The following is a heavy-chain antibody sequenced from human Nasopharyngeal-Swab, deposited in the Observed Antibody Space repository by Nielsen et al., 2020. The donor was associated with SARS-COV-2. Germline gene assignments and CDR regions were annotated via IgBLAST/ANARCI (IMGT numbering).Heavy chain of an antibody. V-gene: IGHV3-23*01. CDR3: AKDDVVRGDAFDI. CDR1: GFTFNIYA. CDR2: ISASGGST. J-gene: IGHJ3*02. D-gene: IGHD3-10*01. Sequence: GASLTISCIASGFTFNIYAMAWVRRTPGRGLQWVSGISASGGSTYYTDSVKGRFAVSRDNSRNTLYLQMHSLRVEDTALYYCAKDDVVRGDAFDIWGQGTMVTVSS.